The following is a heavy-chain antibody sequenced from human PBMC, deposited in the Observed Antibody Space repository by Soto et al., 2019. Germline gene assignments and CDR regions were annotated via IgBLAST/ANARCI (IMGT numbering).Heavy chain of an antibody. Sequence: GRPMRVSWGASEVTFSSYSRNRVIKDTGKGLEWVSSISSSSSYIYYADSVKGRFTISRDNAKNSLYLQMNSLRAEDTAVYYCARVHPIGYYDFWSGPLGMDVWGQGTTVTVSS. CDR3: ARVHPIGYYDFWSGPLGMDV. CDR1: EVTFSSYS. D-gene: IGHD3-3*01. CDR2: ISSSSSYI. V-gene: IGHV3-21*01. J-gene: IGHJ6*02.